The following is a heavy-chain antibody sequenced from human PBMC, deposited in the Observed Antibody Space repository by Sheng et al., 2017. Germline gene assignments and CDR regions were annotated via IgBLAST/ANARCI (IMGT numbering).Heavy chain of an antibody. D-gene: IGHD3-22*01. V-gene: IGHV3-9*03. CDR2: ISWNSGSI. J-gene: IGHJ3*02. Sequence: EVQLVESGGGLVQPGRSLRLSCAASGFTFDDYAMHWVRQAPGKGLEWVSGISWNSGSIGYADSVKGRFTISRDNAKNSLYLQMNSLRAEDMALYYCAKGYYYDSSGSDDAFDIWGQGTMVTVSS. CDR3: AKGYYYDSSGSDDAFDI. CDR1: GFTFDDYA.